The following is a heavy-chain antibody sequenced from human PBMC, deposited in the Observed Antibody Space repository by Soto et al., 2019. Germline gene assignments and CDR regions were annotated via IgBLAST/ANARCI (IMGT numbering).Heavy chain of an antibody. V-gene: IGHV4-39*01. CDR3: ARSGITIFGVVGAFDI. CDR2: IYYSGST. D-gene: IGHD3-3*01. J-gene: IGHJ3*02. Sequence: PSETLSLTCTVSGGSISSSSYYWGWIRQPPGKGLEWIGSIYYSGSTYYNPSLKSRVTISVDTSKNQFSLKLSSVTAADTAVYYCARSGITIFGVVGAFDIWGQGTMVTVS. CDR1: GGSISSSSYY.